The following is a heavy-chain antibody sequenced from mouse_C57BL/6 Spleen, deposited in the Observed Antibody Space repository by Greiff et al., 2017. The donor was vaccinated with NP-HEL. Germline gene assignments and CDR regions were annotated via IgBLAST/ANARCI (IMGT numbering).Heavy chain of an antibody. CDR1: GFTFSSYG. CDR2: ISSGGGYT. D-gene: IGHD1-1*01. J-gene: IGHJ3*01. CDR3: ARPGDGSREFAY. Sequence: EVQVVESGADLVKPGASLKLSCAASGFTFSSYGMSWVRQTPDKRLEWVATISSGGGYTYYPDSVKGRFTISRDNAKNTLYLQMSSLKSEDTAVYYCARPGDGSREFAYWGQGTLVTVSA. V-gene: IGHV5-6*01.